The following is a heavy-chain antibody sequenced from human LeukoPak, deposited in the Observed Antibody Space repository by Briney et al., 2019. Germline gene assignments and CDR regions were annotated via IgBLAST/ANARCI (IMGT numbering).Heavy chain of an antibody. CDR2: IYSGGST. CDR1: GFTVSSNY. V-gene: IGHV3-53*01. CDR3: ASPPLWLGPSRYYMDV. D-gene: IGHD3-10*01. J-gene: IGHJ6*03. Sequence: GGSLRLSCAASGFTVSSNYMSWVRQAPGKGLEWVSVIYSGGSTYYADSVKGRFTISRDNSKNTLYLQMNSLRAEDTAVYYCASPPLWLGPSRYYMDVWGKGTTVTVSS.